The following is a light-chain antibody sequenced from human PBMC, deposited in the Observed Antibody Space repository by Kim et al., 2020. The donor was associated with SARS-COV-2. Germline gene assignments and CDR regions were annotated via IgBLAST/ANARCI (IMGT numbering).Light chain of an antibody. V-gene: IGLV2-14*03. J-gene: IGLJ2*01. CDR3: SSYTTSTTLI. Sequence: GQSITISCTGTSSDVGSYNYVSWYQQHPGKAPKLMIYDVSNRPSGVSKRFSGSKSGKTASLTISGLQPEDEADYYCSSYTTSTTLIFGGGTQLTVL. CDR2: DVS. CDR1: SSDVGSYNY.